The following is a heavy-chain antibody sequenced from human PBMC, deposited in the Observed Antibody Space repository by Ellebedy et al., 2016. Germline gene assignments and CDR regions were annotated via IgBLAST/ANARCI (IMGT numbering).Heavy chain of an antibody. V-gene: IGHV1-69*13. J-gene: IGHJ6*02. CDR2: IIPIFGTA. Sequence: SVKVSXXASGYTFTSYAISWVRQAPGQGLEWMGGIIPIFGTANYAQKFQGRVTITADESTSTAYMELSSLRSEDTAVYYCARSETTMVRGVITLYYYYGMDVWGQGTTVTVSS. CDR1: GYTFTSYA. CDR3: ARSETTMVRGVITLYYYYGMDV. D-gene: IGHD3-10*01.